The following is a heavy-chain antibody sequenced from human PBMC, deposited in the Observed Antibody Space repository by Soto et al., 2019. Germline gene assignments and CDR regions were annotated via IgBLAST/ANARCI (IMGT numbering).Heavy chain of an antibody. D-gene: IGHD4-4*01. CDR2: INWNGGST. J-gene: IGHJ4*02. CDR1: GFTFDDYG. CDR3: ARHYGYSNPFYFDY. Sequence: PGGSLRLSCAASGFTFDDYGMSWVRQAPGKGLEWVSGINWNGGSTGYADSVKGRFTISRDNAKNSLYLQMNSLRAEDTALYHCARHYGYSNPFYFDYWGQGTLVTVSS. V-gene: IGHV3-20*01.